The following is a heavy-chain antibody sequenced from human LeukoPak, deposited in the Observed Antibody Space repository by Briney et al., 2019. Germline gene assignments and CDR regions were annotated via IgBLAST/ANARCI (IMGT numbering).Heavy chain of an antibody. Sequence: ASVKVSCKASGYTFSSYYMHWVRQAPSKELEWVGLINPTGDSTNYAQNFRGRVTMTRDTSTSTVYMDLSSLRSEDTAVYCCAREASGGYFDYWGQGTLVTVYS. CDR1: GYTFSSYY. J-gene: IGHJ4*02. CDR3: AREASGGYFDY. V-gene: IGHV1-46*01. D-gene: IGHD4-23*01. CDR2: INPTGDST.